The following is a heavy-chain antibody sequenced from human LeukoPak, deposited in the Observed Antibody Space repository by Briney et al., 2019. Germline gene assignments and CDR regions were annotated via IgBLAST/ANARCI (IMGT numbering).Heavy chain of an antibody. CDR2: FHNGGRT. CDR1: GDPISTSNYY. V-gene: IGHV4-39*01. J-gene: IGHJ4*02. Sequence: SETLSLTCTVSGDPISTSNYYWGWIRQPPGRGLEWIGSFHNGGRTHYNPSLKSRVTISADRSKNQFSLTLSAVTAADTAMYYCAKYAVSTMSDYWGQGTLVTVSS. D-gene: IGHD3-10*02. CDR3: AKYAVSTMSDY.